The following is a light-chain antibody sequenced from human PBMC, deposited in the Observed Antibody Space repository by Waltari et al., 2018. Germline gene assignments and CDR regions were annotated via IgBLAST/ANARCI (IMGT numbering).Light chain of an antibody. V-gene: IGLV2-14*03. J-gene: IGLJ1*01. CDR3: TSYTTTSRYV. Sequence: QSALTQPASVSGSPGQSITNSCTGTSSDIGAFKYVSWYQQHPGRAPKLLSYDVTNRPSGDADLFSGSKSDDTASLTVSGLQAADEADYSCTSYTTTSRYVFGTGTKVTVL. CDR2: DVT. CDR1: SSDIGAFKY.